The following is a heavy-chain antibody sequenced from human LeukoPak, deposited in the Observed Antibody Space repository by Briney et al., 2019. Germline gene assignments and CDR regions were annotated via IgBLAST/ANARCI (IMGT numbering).Heavy chain of an antibody. CDR2: ISAYNGRT. CDR1: GYTFTSSY. Sequence: ASVKVSCKASGYTFTSSYINWVRQAPGQRLEWMGWISAYNGRTNYAQKFQGRVTMTTDSSTSTAYMDLTSLRADDTAVYYCARGGTYYPCIDYWGQGTLVTVSS. D-gene: IGHD1-26*01. J-gene: IGHJ4*02. V-gene: IGHV1-18*01. CDR3: ARGGTYYPCIDY.